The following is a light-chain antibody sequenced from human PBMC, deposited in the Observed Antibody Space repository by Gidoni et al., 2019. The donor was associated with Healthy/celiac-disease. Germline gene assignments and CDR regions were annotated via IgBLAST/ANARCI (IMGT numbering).Light chain of an antibody. CDR2: GAS. CDR1: QSVSSN. J-gene: IGKJ1*01. CDR3: QQYNNCPRS. V-gene: IGKV3-15*01. Sequence: ELVMKPSPATLSVTPGERATLSCKARQSVSSNVASYQQKPGQAPTLLIYGASTLANGVPSRFSGSGSGTEFTFTISSLQSEDFAVYYCQQYNNCPRSFGHGTKVEIK.